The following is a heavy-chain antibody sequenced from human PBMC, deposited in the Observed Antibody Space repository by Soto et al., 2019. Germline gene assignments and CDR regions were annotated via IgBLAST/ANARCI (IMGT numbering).Heavy chain of an antibody. CDR1: EGYIRSVGYY. J-gene: IGHJ5*02. V-gene: IGHV4-30-4*01. CDR3: ARDRDFGWFDP. CDR2: IYYSGST. Sequence: PSEPQCLPCTVSEGYIRSVGYYWSWIRQPPGKGLEWIGYIYYSGSTYYNPSLKSRVTISVDTSKNQFSLKLSSVTAADTAVYYCARDRDFGWFDPWGQGTLVTVSS. D-gene: IGHD4-17*01.